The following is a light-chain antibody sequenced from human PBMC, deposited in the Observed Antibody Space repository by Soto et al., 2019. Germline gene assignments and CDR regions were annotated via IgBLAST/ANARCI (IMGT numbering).Light chain of an antibody. J-gene: IGKJ3*01. CDR2: GAS. CDR3: QQYNNWPFT. CDR1: QSVSSN. Sequence: EIVMTQSPATLSVSPGERATLSCRASQSVSSNLAWYQQKPGQAPGLLIYGASTRATGIPARFSGSGSGTEFTITISSLQSEDFAVYYCQQYNNWPFTFGPGTKVDIK. V-gene: IGKV3-15*01.